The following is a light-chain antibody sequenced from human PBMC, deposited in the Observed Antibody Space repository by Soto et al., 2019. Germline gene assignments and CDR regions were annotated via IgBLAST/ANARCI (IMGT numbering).Light chain of an antibody. Sequence: EIVLTQSPATLSLSPGERATLSCRASQSVSSSLAWYQQKPGQAPRLLIYDASNRATGIPARFSGSGSGTDFTLTISSLEPEDFAVYYCQQRANWPPLTFGGGTKVEFK. J-gene: IGKJ4*01. CDR1: QSVSSS. CDR3: QQRANWPPLT. V-gene: IGKV3-11*01. CDR2: DAS.